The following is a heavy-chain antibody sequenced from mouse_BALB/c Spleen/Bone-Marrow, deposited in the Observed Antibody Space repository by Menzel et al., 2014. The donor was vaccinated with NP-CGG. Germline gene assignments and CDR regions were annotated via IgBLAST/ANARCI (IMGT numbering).Heavy chain of an antibody. CDR1: GFTFTDYY. Sequence: EVKLMESGGGSVQPGGSLGLSCATSGFTFTDYYMSWVRQPPGKALEWLGFIRNKANGYTTEYSASVKGRFTISRDNSQRILYLQMNTLRAEDSATYYCARDENVGIYWYFDVWGAGTTVIVSS. J-gene: IGHJ1*01. V-gene: IGHV7-3*02. CDR2: IRNKANGYTT. CDR3: ARDENVGIYWYFDV.